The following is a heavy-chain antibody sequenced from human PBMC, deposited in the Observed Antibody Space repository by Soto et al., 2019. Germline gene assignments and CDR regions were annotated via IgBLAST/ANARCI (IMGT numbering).Heavy chain of an antibody. CDR1: GFTFSDYY. CDR3: AREREDIVVVVAANGIDY. V-gene: IGHV3-11*01. CDR2: ISSSGSTI. D-gene: IGHD2-15*01. Sequence: GGSLRLSCAASGFTFSDYYMSWIRQAPGKGLEWVSYISSSGSTIYYADSVKGRFTISRDNAKNSLHLQMNSLRAEDTAVYYCAREREDIVVVVAANGIDYWRQRTLVTVSS. J-gene: IGHJ4*02.